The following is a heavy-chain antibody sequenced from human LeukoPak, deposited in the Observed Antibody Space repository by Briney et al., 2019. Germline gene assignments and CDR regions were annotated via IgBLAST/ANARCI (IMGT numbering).Heavy chain of an antibody. CDR3: AVAATPVLNPSAEYFQH. Sequence: GASVKVSCKASGGTFSSYTISWVRQAPGQGLEWMGRIIPILGIANYAQKFQGRVTITADKSTSTAYMELSSLRSEDTAVHYCAVAATPVLNPSAEYFQHWGQGTLVTVSS. V-gene: IGHV1-69*02. CDR2: IIPILGIA. D-gene: IGHD2-15*01. J-gene: IGHJ1*01. CDR1: GGTFSSYT.